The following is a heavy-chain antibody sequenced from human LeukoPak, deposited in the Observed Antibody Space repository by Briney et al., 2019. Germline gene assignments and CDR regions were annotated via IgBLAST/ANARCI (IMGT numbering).Heavy chain of an antibody. Sequence: PSETLSLTCTVSGGSISSGGYYWSWIRQHPGKGLEWIGYIYYSGSTYYNPSLKSRVTISVDTSKNQFSLKLSSVTAAETAVYYCARDHPYCSGGSCYPGGFDYWGQGTLVTVSS. J-gene: IGHJ4*02. CDR2: IYYSGST. D-gene: IGHD2-15*01. CDR1: GGSISSGGYY. CDR3: ARDHPYCSGGSCYPGGFDY. V-gene: IGHV4-31*03.